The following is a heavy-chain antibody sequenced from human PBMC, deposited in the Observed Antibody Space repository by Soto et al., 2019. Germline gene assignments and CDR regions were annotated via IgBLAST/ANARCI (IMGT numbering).Heavy chain of an antibody. CDR3: TIPPGPIGYCSSTSCYYSDY. J-gene: IGHJ4*02. D-gene: IGHD2-2*01. Sequence: GGSLRLSCAASGFTFSNAWMSWVRQAPGKGLEWVGRIKSKTDGGTTDYAAPVKGRFTISRDDSKNTLYLQMNSLKTEDTAVYYCTIPPGPIGYCSSTSCYYSDYWGQGTLVTVSS. CDR1: GFTFSNAW. V-gene: IGHV3-15*01. CDR2: IKSKTDGGTT.